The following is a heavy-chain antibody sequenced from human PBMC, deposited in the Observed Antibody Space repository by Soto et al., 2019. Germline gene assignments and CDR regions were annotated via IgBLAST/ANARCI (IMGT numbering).Heavy chain of an antibody. CDR1: GGSIISSNW. CDR2: IYHSGST. Sequence: PSETLSLTCAVSGGSIISSNWWNWLRQPPGKGLEWIGEIYHSGSTYYKPSLKSRVAMSVDTSKNQFSLKLTSATAADTAVYYCARRDWSGSTSHFYFDYWGQGVLVTVSS. V-gene: IGHV4-4*02. J-gene: IGHJ4*02. D-gene: IGHD3-9*01. CDR3: ARRDWSGSTSHFYFDY.